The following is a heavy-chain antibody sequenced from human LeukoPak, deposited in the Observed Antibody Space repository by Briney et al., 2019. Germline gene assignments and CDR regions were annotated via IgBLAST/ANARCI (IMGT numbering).Heavy chain of an antibody. CDR3: ERCGYSHGYGWGGGYYYYYMDV. CDR2: IYSDNT. Sequence: GGSLRLSCTVSGFTVSSNSMSWVRQAPGKGLEWVSFIYSDNTHYSDSVKGRFTISRDNAKNSLYLQMNSLRAEDTAVYYCERCGYSHGYGWGGGYYYYYMDVWGKGTTVTVSS. CDR1: GFTVSSNS. J-gene: IGHJ6*03. D-gene: IGHD5-18*01. V-gene: IGHV3-53*01.